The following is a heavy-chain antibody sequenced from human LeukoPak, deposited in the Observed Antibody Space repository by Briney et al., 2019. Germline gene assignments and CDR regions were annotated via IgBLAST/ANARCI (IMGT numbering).Heavy chain of an antibody. Sequence: PSETLSLTCTVSGGSISSSSYYWSWIRQSPGKGLEWIGYIYYSGSTNYDPSLNSRLTISVDTSKNQFSLKLSSVTAADTAVYYCARGGGTFDYWGQGTLVTVSS. CDR3: ARGGGTFDY. V-gene: IGHV4-61*01. CDR2: IYYSGST. D-gene: IGHD3-16*01. CDR1: GGSISSSSYY. J-gene: IGHJ4*02.